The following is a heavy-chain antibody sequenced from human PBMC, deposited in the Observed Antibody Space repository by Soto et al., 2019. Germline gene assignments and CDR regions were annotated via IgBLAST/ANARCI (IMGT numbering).Heavy chain of an antibody. V-gene: IGHV1-8*01. CDR3: ARGEGCTNGVCYLYYMDV. CDR1: GYTFTSYD. D-gene: IGHD2-8*01. J-gene: IGHJ6*03. CDR2: MNPNSGNT. Sequence: GASVKVSCKASGYTFTSYDINWVRQATGQGLEWMGWMNPNSGNTGYAQKFQGRVTMTRNTSISTAYMELSSLRSEDTAVYYCARGEGCTNGVCYLYYMDVWGKGTTVTVSS.